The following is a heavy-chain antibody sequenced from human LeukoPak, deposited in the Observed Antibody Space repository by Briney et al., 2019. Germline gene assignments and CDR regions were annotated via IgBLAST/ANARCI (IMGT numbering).Heavy chain of an antibody. Sequence: PSETLSFTCGGSGGTICSTSWLSWVRQPPGQGLEWIGEISLTGQTNYNPSLNGRVTMSLDESRNQLSLKLTSVTAADTAIYYCSRESGACCPFGYWAQGPLVIVPP. J-gene: IGHJ4*02. CDR3: SRESGACCPFGY. CDR1: GGTICSTSW. CDR2: ISLTGQT. D-gene: IGHD2-21*02. V-gene: IGHV4/OR15-8*02.